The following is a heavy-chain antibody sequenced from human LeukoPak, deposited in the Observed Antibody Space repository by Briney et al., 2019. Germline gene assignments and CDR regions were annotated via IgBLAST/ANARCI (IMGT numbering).Heavy chain of an antibody. V-gene: IGHV3-23*01. J-gene: IGHJ4*02. CDR3: AKEASYGDYDY. D-gene: IGHD4-17*01. CDR2: ISGGGGDI. Sequence: QSGGSLRLSCAASGFTFSNYAVSWVRQASGKGLEWVSSISGGGGDIFYADSVKGRFTITRDNSKNTLYLQMNSLRAEDTAVYYCAKEASYGDYDYWGQGTLVTVSS. CDR1: GFTFSNYA.